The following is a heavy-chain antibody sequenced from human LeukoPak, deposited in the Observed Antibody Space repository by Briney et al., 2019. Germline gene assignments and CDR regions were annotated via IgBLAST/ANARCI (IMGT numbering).Heavy chain of an antibody. J-gene: IGHJ3*02. CDR3: ARVGDYDSSGYYYVDAFDI. V-gene: IGHV4-59*01. CDR2: IYYSGST. Sequence: SETLSLTCTVSGGSISSYYWSWIRQPPGKGLEWIGYIYYSGSTNYNPSLKSRVTISVDTSKNQFSLKLSSVTAADTAVYYCARVGDYDSSGYYYVDAFDIWGQGTMVTVSS. CDR1: GGSISSYY. D-gene: IGHD3-22*01.